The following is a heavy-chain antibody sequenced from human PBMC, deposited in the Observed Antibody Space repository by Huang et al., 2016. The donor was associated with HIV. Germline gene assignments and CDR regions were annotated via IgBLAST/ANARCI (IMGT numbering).Heavy chain of an antibody. V-gene: IGHV3-74*01. CDR3: TRGSAYFYAFDI. CDR1: IFAISNYW. D-gene: IGHD3-22*01. CDR2: INSDGSIT. Sequence: EVQLVESGGGSVQPGGSLRLSCAASIFAISNYWMHWVGQSPGKGLVWVSRINSDGSITTYADSVKGRFTISRDNAKNTLSLQMNSLRAEDTAVYYCTRGSAYFYAFDIWGQGTMVTVSS. J-gene: IGHJ3*02.